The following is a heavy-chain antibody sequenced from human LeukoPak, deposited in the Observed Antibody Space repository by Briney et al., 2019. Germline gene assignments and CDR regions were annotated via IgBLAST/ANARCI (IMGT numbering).Heavy chain of an antibody. CDR3: ARAYDTSWPFDF. CDR1: GYAFTTFG. J-gene: IGHJ4*02. D-gene: IGHD3-3*01. V-gene: IGHV1-18*01. CDR2: ISTSKTYT. Sequence: ASVKVSCKASGYAFTTFGIMWVRQAPGQGLEWMGWISTSKTYTRYAQKVQGRATLTTDPATSTAYLELTSLTSDDTAGYFCARAYDTSWPFDFWGQGTQVTVSS.